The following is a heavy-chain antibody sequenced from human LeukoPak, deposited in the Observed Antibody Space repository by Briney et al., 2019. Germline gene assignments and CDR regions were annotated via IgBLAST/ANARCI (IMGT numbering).Heavy chain of an antibody. CDR2: IYYSGST. Sequence: SETLSLTCTVSGGSISSYYWSWIRQPPGKGLEWIGYIYYSGSTYYNPSLKSRVTISVDTSKNQFSLKLSSVTAADTAVYYCAGITMIVVGYYWGQGTLVTVSS. CDR3: AGITMIVVGYY. CDR1: GGSISSYY. J-gene: IGHJ4*02. D-gene: IGHD3-22*01. V-gene: IGHV4-59*12.